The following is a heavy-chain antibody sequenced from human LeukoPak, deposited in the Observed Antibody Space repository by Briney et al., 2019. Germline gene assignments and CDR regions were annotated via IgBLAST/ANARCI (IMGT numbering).Heavy chain of an antibody. CDR1: GFTFSSYG. Sequence: GGSLRLSCAASGFTFSSYGMHWVRQAPGKELEGVAVISYDGSNKYYADSVKGRFTISRDNSKNTLYLQMNSLRAEDTAVYYCAKDRLIVVVTATDYWGQGALVTVSS. CDR2: ISYDGSNK. V-gene: IGHV3-30*18. D-gene: IGHD2-21*02. J-gene: IGHJ4*02. CDR3: AKDRLIVVVTATDY.